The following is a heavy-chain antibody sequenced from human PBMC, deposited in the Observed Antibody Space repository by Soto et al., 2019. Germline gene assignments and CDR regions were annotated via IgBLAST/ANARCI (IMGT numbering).Heavy chain of an antibody. Sequence: ASVKVSCKASGYTFTSYGISWVRQAPGQGLEWMGWISAYNGNTNYAQKLQGRVTMTTDTSTNTAYMELRSLRSDDTAVYYCARRAVDYDILTGYPQFDPWGQGTLVTVSS. D-gene: IGHD3-9*01. J-gene: IGHJ5*02. CDR3: ARRAVDYDILTGYPQFDP. CDR1: GYTFTSYG. V-gene: IGHV1-18*01. CDR2: ISAYNGNT.